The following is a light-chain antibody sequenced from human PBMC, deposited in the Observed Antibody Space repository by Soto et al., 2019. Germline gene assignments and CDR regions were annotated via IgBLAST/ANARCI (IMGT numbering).Light chain of an antibody. CDR3: QQRSNRGT. CDR2: DAS. J-gene: IGKJ1*01. Sequence: EIVLTQSPATLSLSPGERATLSCRASQSVSRYLAWYQQKPGQAPRLLIYDASNKATGIQARFSGSGSGTDVTLTISSQEPEDFVVYYCQQRSNRGTLGQGTKVEIK. V-gene: IGKV3-11*01. CDR1: QSVSRY.